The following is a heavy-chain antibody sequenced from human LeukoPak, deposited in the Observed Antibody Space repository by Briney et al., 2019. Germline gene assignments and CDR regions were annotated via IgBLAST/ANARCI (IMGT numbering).Heavy chain of an antibody. J-gene: IGHJ3*02. V-gene: IGHV4-34*01. Sequence: SETLSLTCAVYGGSFSGYYWSWIRQPPGKGLEWIGEINHSGSTNYNPSLKSRVTISVDTSKNQFSLKLSSVTAADTAVYYCAHLNVHNWNLPRDAFDIWGQGTMVTASS. D-gene: IGHD1-20*01. CDR3: AHLNVHNWNLPRDAFDI. CDR2: INHSGST. CDR1: GGSFSGYY.